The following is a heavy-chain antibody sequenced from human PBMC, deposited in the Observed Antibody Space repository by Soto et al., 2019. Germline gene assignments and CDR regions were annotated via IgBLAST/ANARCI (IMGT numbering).Heavy chain of an antibody. Sequence: EVQLVVSGGGLIQPGGSLRLSCAASGFIVSSNYMTWVRQAPGKGLEWVSVISSGDDTYYADSMKGRFTISRDNSKNEVYLQMDNLIGEDTAVYYCAMNSSPGGMDVWGQGTTVTVSS. CDR1: GFIVSSNY. CDR2: ISSGDDT. V-gene: IGHV3-53*01. CDR3: AMNSSPGGMDV. D-gene: IGHD6-13*01. J-gene: IGHJ6*02.